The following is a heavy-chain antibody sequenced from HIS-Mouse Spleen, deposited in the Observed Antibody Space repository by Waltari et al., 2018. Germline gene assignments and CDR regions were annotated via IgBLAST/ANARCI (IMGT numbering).Heavy chain of an antibody. D-gene: IGHD6-13*01. CDR1: GYTFTGYY. Sequence: QVQLVQSGAEVKKPGASVKVSCKASGYTFTGYYRPWVRQAPGQGLEWMGWINPNSGGTNYAQKFQGRVTMTRDTSISTAYMELSRLRSDDTAVYYCARDRSSSWYAFDIWGQGTMVTVSS. CDR3: ARDRSSSWYAFDI. V-gene: IGHV1-2*02. J-gene: IGHJ3*02. CDR2: INPNSGGT.